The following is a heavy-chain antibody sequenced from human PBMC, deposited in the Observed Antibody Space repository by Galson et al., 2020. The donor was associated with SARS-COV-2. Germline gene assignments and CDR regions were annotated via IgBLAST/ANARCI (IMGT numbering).Heavy chain of an antibody. CDR2: ISSSGSTI. V-gene: IGHV3-48*03. J-gene: IGHJ3*02. D-gene: IGHD3-9*01. CDR3: ARDRGIDEVLRYFDWLFAFDI. Sequence: GGSLRLSCAASGFTFSSYEMNWVRQAPGKGLEWVSYISSSGSTIYYADSVKGRFTISRDNAKNSLYLQMNSLRAEDTAVYYCARDRGIDEVLRYFDWLFAFDIWGQGTMVTVSS. CDR1: GFTFSSYE.